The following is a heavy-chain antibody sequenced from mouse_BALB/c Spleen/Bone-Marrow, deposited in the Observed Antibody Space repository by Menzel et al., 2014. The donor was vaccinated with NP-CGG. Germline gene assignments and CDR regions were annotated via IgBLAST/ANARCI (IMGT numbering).Heavy chain of an antibody. V-gene: IGHV1-14*01. D-gene: IGHD2-4*01. CDR3: ARAMIYYYAMDY. CDR2: INPYNDGT. CDR1: GYSFTSFI. Sequence: EVQLQQSGPELVKPGASVKMSCKASGYSFTSFILHWVKMRPGQGLEWIGYINPYNDGTKYNEKFKGKAILTSDKSSSSANMELSGLTSEDSAVYYCARAMIYYYAMDYWGQGTSVTVSS. J-gene: IGHJ4*01.